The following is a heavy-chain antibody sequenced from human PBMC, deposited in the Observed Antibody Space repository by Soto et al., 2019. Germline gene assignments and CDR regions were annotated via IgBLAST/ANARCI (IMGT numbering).Heavy chain of an antibody. D-gene: IGHD2-21*01. V-gene: IGHV3-21*01. Sequence: PGGSLRLSCAASGFTFSSYSMNWVRQAPGKGLEWVSSISSSSSYIYYADSVKGRFTISRDNAKNSLYLQMNGLRAEDTAVYYCARDLVTVYYYYYYGMDVWGQGTTVTVSS. CDR2: ISSSSSYI. J-gene: IGHJ6*02. CDR1: GFTFSSYS. CDR3: ARDLVTVYYYYYYGMDV.